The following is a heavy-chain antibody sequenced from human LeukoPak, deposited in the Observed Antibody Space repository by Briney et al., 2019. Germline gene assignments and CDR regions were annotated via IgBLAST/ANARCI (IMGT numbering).Heavy chain of an antibody. CDR2: INPSGGST. CDR3: ARGTTTVVFDWFDP. J-gene: IGHJ5*02. Sequence: ASVKVSCKVSGDTLTELSMHWVRQAPGQGLGWMGIINPSGGSTSYAQKFQGRVTMTRDTSTSTVYMELSSLRSEDTAVYYCARGTTTVVFDWFDPWGQGTLVTVSS. CDR1: GDTLTELS. V-gene: IGHV1-46*01. D-gene: IGHD4-11*01.